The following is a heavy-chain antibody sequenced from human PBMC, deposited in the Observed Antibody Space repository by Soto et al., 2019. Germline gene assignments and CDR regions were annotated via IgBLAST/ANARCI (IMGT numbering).Heavy chain of an antibody. CDR1: GASLSRYY. D-gene: IGHD1-26*01. V-gene: IGHV4-4*07. Sequence: QVVLQESGPGVVKPSDTLSLTCNVPGASLSRYYWSWIRQPPGKGLEWIGRIYATGDTDYNPSLKRRIYMSLDMSKKQFSLTLRSVTAADTAIYYCVRDGTKNLRDRFEPWGRGILVTVSS. J-gene: IGHJ5*02. CDR2: IYATGDT. CDR3: VRDGTKNLRDRFEP.